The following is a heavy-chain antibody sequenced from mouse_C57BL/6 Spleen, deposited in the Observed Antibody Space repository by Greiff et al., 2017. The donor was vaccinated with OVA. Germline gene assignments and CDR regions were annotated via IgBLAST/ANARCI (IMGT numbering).Heavy chain of an antibody. CDR3: ARRSFITTVEDAMDY. CDR2: IDPSDSYT. CDR1: GYTFTSYW. V-gene: IGHV1-50*01. J-gene: IGHJ4*01. D-gene: IGHD1-1*01. Sequence: QVQLQQPGAELVKPGASVKLSCKASGYTFTSYWMQWVKQRPGQGLEWIGEIDPSDSYTNYHQKFKGKATLTVDTSSSTAYMQLSSLTSEDSAVYYCARRSFITTVEDAMDYWGQGTSVTVSS.